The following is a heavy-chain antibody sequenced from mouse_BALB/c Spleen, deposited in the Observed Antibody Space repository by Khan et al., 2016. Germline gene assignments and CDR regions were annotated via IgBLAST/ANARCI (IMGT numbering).Heavy chain of an antibody. Sequence: VQLQQSGAELVKPGASVKLSCTASGFNIKDTYMHWVKQGPEQGLEWIGRIDPTNGNTKYDPKSQGKATITADTSSNTAYLQLSSLTSEDTTVXYCARDYGYLYWNMDYWGQGTSVTVSS. J-gene: IGHJ4*01. V-gene: IGHV14-3*02. CDR2: IDPTNGNT. D-gene: IGHD2-2*01. CDR1: GFNIKDTY. CDR3: ARDYGYLYWNMDY.